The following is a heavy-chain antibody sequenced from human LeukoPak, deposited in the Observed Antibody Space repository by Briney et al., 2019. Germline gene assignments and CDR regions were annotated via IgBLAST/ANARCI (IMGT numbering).Heavy chain of an antibody. CDR1: GFTFSSYG. CDR2: IWYDGSNK. Sequence: PGGSLRLSCAASGFTFSSYGMHWVRQAPGKGLEWVAVIWYDGSNKYYADSVKGRFTISRDNSKNTLYLQMNSLRAEDTAVYYCARERGDGYNWYYYGMDVWGQGTTVTVSS. V-gene: IGHV3-33*01. D-gene: IGHD5-24*01. CDR3: ARERGDGYNWYYYGMDV. J-gene: IGHJ6*02.